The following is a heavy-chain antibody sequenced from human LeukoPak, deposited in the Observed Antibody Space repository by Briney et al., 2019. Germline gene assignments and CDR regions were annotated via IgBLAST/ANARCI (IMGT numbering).Heavy chain of an antibody. J-gene: IGHJ4*02. CDR1: GGSFSGYY. CDR2: INHSGST. V-gene: IGHV4-34*01. Sequence: TSETLSLTCAVYGGSFSGYYWNWIRQPPGKGLEWIGEINHSGSTNYNPSLKSRVTISVDTPKNQFSLKLSSVTAADTAVYYCARHAYGSGWDYWGQGTLVTVSS. CDR3: ARHAYGSGWDY. D-gene: IGHD6-19*01.